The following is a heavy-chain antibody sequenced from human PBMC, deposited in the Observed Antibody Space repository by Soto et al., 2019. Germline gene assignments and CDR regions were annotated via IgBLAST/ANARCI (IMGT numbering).Heavy chain of an antibody. D-gene: IGHD3-10*01. V-gene: IGHV4-31*03. CDR2: IYYSGST. J-gene: IGHJ4*02. CDR1: GGSISSSGHY. Sequence: SETLSLTCTVSGGSISSSGHYWSWIRQHPGKGLEWIGYIYYSGSTYYNPSLKSRVSVSVDTSKNQFSLRLSSVTAADTVVYYCARASGSGNYCFDYWGQGTLVTVSS. CDR3: ARASGSGNYCFDY.